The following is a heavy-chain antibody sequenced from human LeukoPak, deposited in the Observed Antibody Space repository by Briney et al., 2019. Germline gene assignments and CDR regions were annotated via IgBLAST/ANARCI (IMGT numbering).Heavy chain of an antibody. V-gene: IGHV3-66*01. D-gene: IGHD6-13*01. CDR3: AYSSSWRKFDY. CDR2: IYSGGST. J-gene: IGHJ4*02. CDR1: GFTVGSNY. Sequence: GGSLRLSCAASGFTVGSNYMSWVRQAPGKGLEWVSVIYSGGSTYYADSVKGRFTISRDNSKNTLYLQMNSLRAEDTAAYYCAYSSSWRKFDYWGQGTLVTVSS.